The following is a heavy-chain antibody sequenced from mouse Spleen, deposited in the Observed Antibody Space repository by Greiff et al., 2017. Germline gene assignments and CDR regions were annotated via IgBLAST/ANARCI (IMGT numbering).Heavy chain of an antibody. J-gene: IGHJ3*01. CDR1: GYTFTSYW. CDR3: ARGTARVQGFAY. CDR2: IDPSDSYT. V-gene: IGHV1-50*01. D-gene: IGHD3-2*01. Sequence: QVQLQQPGAELVKPGASVKLSCKASGYTFTSYWMQWVKQRPGQGLEWIGEIDPSDSYTNYNQKFKGKATLTVDTSSSTAYMQLSSLTSEDSAVYYCARGTARVQGFAYWGQGTLVTVSA.